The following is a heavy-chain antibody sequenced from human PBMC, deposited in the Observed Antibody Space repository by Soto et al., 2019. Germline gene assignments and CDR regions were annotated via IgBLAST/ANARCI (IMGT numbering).Heavy chain of an antibody. CDR3: AREGVANWNYVKNWFDP. D-gene: IGHD1-7*01. Sequence: GGSLRLSCAASGFTFSSYWMSWVRQAPGKGLEWVANIKQDGSEKYYVDSVKGRFTISRDNAKNSLYLQMNSLRAEDTAVYYCAREGVANWNYVKNWFDPWGQGTLVTVSS. J-gene: IGHJ5*02. CDR1: GFTFSSYW. CDR2: IKQDGSEK. V-gene: IGHV3-7*01.